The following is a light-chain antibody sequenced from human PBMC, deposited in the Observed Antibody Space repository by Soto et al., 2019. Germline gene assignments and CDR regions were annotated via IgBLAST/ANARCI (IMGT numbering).Light chain of an antibody. CDR3: QQYNNWPQT. J-gene: IGKJ1*01. CDR1: QSVSSN. Sequence: VTRSPSTLSVSRGERGSLSCRASQSVSSNLAWYQKKPGQDPRILIYGASTRATGIPARFSGSGSGTEFTLTISSLQSEDFAVYDCQQYNNWPQTVGQGTKVDIK. CDR2: GAS. V-gene: IGKV3-15*01.